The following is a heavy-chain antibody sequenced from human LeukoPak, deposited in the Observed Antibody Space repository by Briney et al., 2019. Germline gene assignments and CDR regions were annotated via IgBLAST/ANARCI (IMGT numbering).Heavy chain of an antibody. Sequence: AGGSLRLSCVASGFTFDNYGMHWVRQVPGKGLEWVAGISWNSDSINYADSVKGRFTISRDNAKNTLYLQMNSLRAEDTAVYYCARHLNYYFDYWGQGTLVTVSS. V-gene: IGHV3-9*01. CDR1: GFTFDNYG. CDR3: ARHLNYYFDY. CDR2: ISWNSDSI. D-gene: IGHD3-10*01. J-gene: IGHJ4*02.